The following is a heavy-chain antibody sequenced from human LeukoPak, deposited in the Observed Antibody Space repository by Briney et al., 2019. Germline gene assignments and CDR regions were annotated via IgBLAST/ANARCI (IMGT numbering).Heavy chain of an antibody. CDR3: ARVHRPITIFGVVSFDY. V-gene: IGHV3-9*01. J-gene: IGHJ4*02. CDR2: ITWNSSRI. D-gene: IGHD3-3*01. CDR1: GFSFDDYA. Sequence: GGSLRLSCAASGFSFDDYAMHWVRQAPGKGLEWVSGITWNSSRIGYGDSVKGRFTISRDNAKNSLYLQMNSLRAEDTAVYYCARVHRPITIFGVVSFDYWGQGTLVTVSS.